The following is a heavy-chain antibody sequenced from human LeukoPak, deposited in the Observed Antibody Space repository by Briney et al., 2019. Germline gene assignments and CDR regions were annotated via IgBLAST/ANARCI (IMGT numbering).Heavy chain of an antibody. CDR2: IYYSGST. D-gene: IGHD1-1*01. Sequence: SETLSLTCTVSGGSIGSSTYYWGWIRQPPGQGLEWIGSIYYSGSTYYNPSLKSRVTISVDTSKNQFSLRLNSMTAADTAVYYCARHRGYKDFDYWGQGTLVTVSS. V-gene: IGHV4-39*01. J-gene: IGHJ4*02. CDR3: ARHRGYKDFDY. CDR1: GGSIGSSTYY.